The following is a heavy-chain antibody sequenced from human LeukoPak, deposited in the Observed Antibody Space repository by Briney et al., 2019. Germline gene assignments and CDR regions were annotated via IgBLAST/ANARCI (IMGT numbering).Heavy chain of an antibody. Sequence: PSETLSLTCAVYGGSFSGYYWSWIRQPPGKGLEWIGEINHSGSTNYNPSHKSRVTISVDTSKNQFSLKLSSVTAADTAVYYCARGGRYCSSTSCHRGRGWFDPWGQGTPVTVSS. J-gene: IGHJ5*02. CDR2: INHSGST. CDR1: GGSFSGYY. D-gene: IGHD2-2*01. V-gene: IGHV4-34*01. CDR3: ARGGRYCSSTSCHRGRGWFDP.